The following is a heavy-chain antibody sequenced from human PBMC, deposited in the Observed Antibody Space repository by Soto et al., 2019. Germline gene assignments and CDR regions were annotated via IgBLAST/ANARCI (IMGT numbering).Heavy chain of an antibody. J-gene: IGHJ6*03. CDR2: ISGDGDSS. Sequence: GRAMRVSCRASRFSFSSYAMNWVRQKPGKWLELVSAISGDGDSSYYADPVKGRFTISRDNSKSTLYLQMNSLRAEDTAVYYYAKDPNSGWSYYYYYYLDVWGKGTTVTVSS. CDR3: AKDPNSGWSYYYYYYLDV. D-gene: IGHD6-19*01. V-gene: IGHV3-23*01. CDR1: RFSFSSYA.